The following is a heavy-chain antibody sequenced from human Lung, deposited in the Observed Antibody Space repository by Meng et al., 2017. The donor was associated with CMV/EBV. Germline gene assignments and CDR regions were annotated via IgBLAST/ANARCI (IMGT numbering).Heavy chain of an antibody. CDR1: GGSMSSGNYY. J-gene: IGHJ4*02. Sequence: QGQPQASGPGLGEPSQTPSLTCTVSGGSMSSGNYYWSWIRQPPGKGLEWIGYIHHSGSAYYNPSLKSRVSISVDTSKNQFSLNLNSMTAADTAVYYCASFDHIPRRNYFNYWGQGTLVTVSS. V-gene: IGHV4-30-4*01. CDR3: ASFDHIPRRNYFNY. CDR2: IHHSGSA. D-gene: IGHD2-21*01.